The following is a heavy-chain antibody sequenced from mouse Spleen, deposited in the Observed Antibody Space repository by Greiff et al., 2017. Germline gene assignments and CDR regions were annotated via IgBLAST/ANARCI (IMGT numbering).Heavy chain of an antibody. D-gene: IGHD1-1*01. CDR2: ISDGGSYT. CDR3: ARGGSDYYGSSLYYFDY. V-gene: IGHV5-4*03. CDR1: GFTFSSYA. J-gene: IGHJ2*01. Sequence: DVKLVESGGGLVKPGGSLKLSCAASGFTFSSYAMSWVRQTPEKRLEWVATISDGGSYTYYPDNVKGRFTISRDNAKNNLYLQMSHLKSEDTAMYYCARGGSDYYGSSLYYFDYWGQGTTLTVSS.